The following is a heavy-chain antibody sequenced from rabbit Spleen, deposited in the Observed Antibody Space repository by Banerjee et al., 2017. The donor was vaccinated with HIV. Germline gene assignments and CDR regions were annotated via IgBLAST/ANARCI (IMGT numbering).Heavy chain of an antibody. D-gene: IGHD4-2*01. J-gene: IGHJ4*01. CDR2: IYTGNRKT. Sequence: ESGGGLVKPAASLTLTCTASGFSFSSDYDMCWVRQAPGKGLEWIGCIYTGNRKTYYAGWAKGRFTITKASSTTVTLQMTSLTAADTATYFCARDSGSNPYIDVYFNLWGQGTLVTVS. CDR3: ARDSGSNPYIDVYFNL. CDR1: GFSFSSDYD. V-gene: IGHV1S40*01.